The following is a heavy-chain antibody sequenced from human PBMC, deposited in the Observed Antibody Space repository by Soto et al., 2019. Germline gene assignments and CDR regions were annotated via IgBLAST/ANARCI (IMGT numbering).Heavy chain of an antibody. D-gene: IGHD3-22*01. CDR1: GGSITSADYF. V-gene: IGHV4-31*02. Sequence: PSATLSLTCTVSGGSITSADYFWSWIRQHPGKGLEWVGYIFYSGSTHYNPSLKSRVTMSINTSKNQFYLKLSSVTAADTAVYYFARETFYRDSSGYHNWFDPWGQGTLVTVSS. CDR3: ARETFYRDSSGYHNWFDP. CDR2: IFYSGST. J-gene: IGHJ5*02.